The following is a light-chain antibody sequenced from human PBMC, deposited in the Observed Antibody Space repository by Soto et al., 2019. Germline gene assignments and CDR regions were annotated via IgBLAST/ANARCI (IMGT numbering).Light chain of an antibody. CDR3: EQTYSTPVT. CDR2: AAS. V-gene: IGKV1-39*01. J-gene: IGKJ5*01. Sequence: DIQMTQSPSSLSASVGDRVTVTCRTRQNIYNYLNWYQQKPGKAPKLLIYAASSVQSGVPLRFSGTGSGTYFTLTISSLQTDDFATYYCEQTYSTPVTFGQGTRLDVK. CDR1: QNIYNY.